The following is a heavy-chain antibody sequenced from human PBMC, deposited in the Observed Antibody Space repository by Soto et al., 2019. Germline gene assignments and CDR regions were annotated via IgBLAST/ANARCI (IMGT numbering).Heavy chain of an antibody. CDR1: GFTFSDYY. CDR2: ISSSNNYI. J-gene: IGHJ6*02. CDR3: AREGYCSSTTCHYGMDV. Sequence: GGSLRLSCAASGFTFSDYYMSWIRQAPGKGLEWVTFISSSNNYIQYADSVKGRFTVSRDNAKNSLLLQMNSLRAEDTAMYYCAREGYCSSTTCHYGMDVWGQGTTVTVSS. D-gene: IGHD2-2*01. V-gene: IGHV3-11*06.